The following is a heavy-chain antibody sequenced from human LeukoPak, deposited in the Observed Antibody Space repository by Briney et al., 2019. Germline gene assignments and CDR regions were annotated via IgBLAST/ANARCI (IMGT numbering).Heavy chain of an antibody. D-gene: IGHD6-13*01. CDR2: ISSSSSYI. J-gene: IGHJ6*02. Sequence: GGSLRLSCAASGFTFSSYSMNWVRQAPGKGLEWVSSISSSSSYIYYADSVKGRFTISSDNAKNSLYLQMNSLRAEDTAVYYCARVSSSSWNYYYSMDVWGQGTTVTVSS. CDR3: ARVSSSSWNYYYSMDV. V-gene: IGHV3-21*01. CDR1: GFTFSSYS.